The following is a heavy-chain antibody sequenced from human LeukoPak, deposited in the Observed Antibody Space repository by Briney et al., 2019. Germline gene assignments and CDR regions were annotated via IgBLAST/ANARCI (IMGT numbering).Heavy chain of an antibody. CDR2: IYSGGST. D-gene: IGHD5-12*01. Sequence: GGSLRLSCAASGFTVSSNYMSWVRQAPGKGLEWVSLIYSGGSTYYADSVKGRFTISRDNSKNTLFLQMSSLRTEDTAVYYCASPYSGYDYNFDHWGQGTLVTVSS. J-gene: IGHJ4*02. V-gene: IGHV3-66*01. CDR1: GFTVSSNY. CDR3: ASPYSGYDYNFDH.